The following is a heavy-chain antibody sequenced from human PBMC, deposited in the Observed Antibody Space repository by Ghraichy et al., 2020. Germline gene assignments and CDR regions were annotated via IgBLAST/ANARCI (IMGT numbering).Heavy chain of an antibody. D-gene: IGHD1-26*01. CDR3: AKFIVGRNNEYFQN. CDR1: GFTFRSHA. CDR2: ITDSGGDT. V-gene: IGHV3-23*01. Sequence: GGSLRLSCAASGFTFRSHAMNWVRQAPGKGLEWVSTITDSGGDTWYTDSVRGRFTISRDNSKNTLYLQMNSLRDEDTAVYYCAKFIVGRNNEYFQNWGQCTLVTVAS. J-gene: IGHJ1*01.